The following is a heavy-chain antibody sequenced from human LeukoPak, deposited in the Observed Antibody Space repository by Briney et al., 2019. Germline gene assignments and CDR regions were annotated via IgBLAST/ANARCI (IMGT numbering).Heavy chain of an antibody. CDR2: IKQDGSEK. CDR1: GFTFSSYW. CDR3: AREGPRGSGSPDDAFDI. D-gene: IGHD3-10*01. J-gene: IGHJ3*02. V-gene: IGHV3-7*01. Sequence: GGSLRLSCAASGFTFSSYWMSWVRQAPGKGLEWVANIKQDGSEKYYVDSVKGRFTISRDNAKNSLYLQMNSLRAEDTAVYYCAREGPRGSGSPDDAFDIWGQGTMVTVSS.